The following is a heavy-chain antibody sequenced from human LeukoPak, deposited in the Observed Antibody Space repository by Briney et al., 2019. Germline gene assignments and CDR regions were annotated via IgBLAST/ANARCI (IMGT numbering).Heavy chain of an antibody. CDR2: IYYSGST. CDR1: GGSISSYY. CDR3: ARASGSSWFPAYYYGMDV. Sequence: PSETLSLTCTVSGGSISSYYWSWIRQPPGKGLEWIWYIYYSGSTNYNPSLKSRVTISVDTSKNQFSLKLSSVTAADTAVYYCARASGSSWFPAYYYGMDVWGQGTTVTVSS. J-gene: IGHJ6*02. V-gene: IGHV4-59*01. D-gene: IGHD6-13*01.